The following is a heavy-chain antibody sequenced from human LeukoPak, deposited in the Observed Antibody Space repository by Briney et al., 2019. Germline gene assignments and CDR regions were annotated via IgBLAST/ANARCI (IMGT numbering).Heavy chain of an antibody. CDR1: GFTFSASA. D-gene: IGHD6-19*01. J-gene: IGHJ4*02. V-gene: IGHV3-64D*09. CDR3: VKEDAVAGHYFDY. CDR2: ISSNGGST. Sequence: GGSLRLSCSASGFTFSASAMHWVRQAPGKGLEYVSAISSNGGSTYYADSLKGRFTISRDNSKNTLYLQMTSLRAEDTAVYYCVKEDAVAGHYFDYWGRGTLVTVSS.